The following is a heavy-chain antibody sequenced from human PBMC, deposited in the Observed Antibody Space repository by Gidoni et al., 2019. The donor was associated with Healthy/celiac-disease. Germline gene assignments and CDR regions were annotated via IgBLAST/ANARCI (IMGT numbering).Heavy chain of an antibody. D-gene: IGHD3-16*02. J-gene: IGHJ4*02. CDR3: ARRYDYIWGSYRPPFDY. CDR1: GGSISSSNW. Sequence: QVQLQESGPGLVQPSGTLSLTCAVSGGSISSSNWWSWVRQPPGKGLEWIGEIYHSGSTNYNPSLKSRVTISVDKSKNQFSLKLSSVTAADTAVYYCARRYDYIWGSYRPPFDYWGQGTLVTVSS. CDR2: IYHSGST. V-gene: IGHV4-4*02.